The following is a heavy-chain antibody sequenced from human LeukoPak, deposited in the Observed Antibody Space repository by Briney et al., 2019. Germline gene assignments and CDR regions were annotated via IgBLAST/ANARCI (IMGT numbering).Heavy chain of an antibody. D-gene: IGHD3-22*01. Sequence: PSETLSLTCTVSGGSISSGGYYWSWIRQHPGKGLEWIGYIYYSGSTYYNPSLKSRVTISVDTSKNQFSLKLSSVTAADTAVYYCASSSMSSGYQDAFDIWGQGTMVTVSS. V-gene: IGHV4-31*03. CDR1: GGSISSGGYY. CDR2: IYYSGST. J-gene: IGHJ3*02. CDR3: ASSSMSSGYQDAFDI.